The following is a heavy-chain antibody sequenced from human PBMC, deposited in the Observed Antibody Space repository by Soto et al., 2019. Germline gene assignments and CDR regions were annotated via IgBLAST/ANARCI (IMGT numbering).Heavy chain of an antibody. D-gene: IGHD2-8*02. CDR2: INHSGRT. CDR1: GGSFSGYY. CDR3: XXDEITGLFDY. J-gene: IGHJ4*02. V-gene: IGHV4-34*01. Sequence: QVQLQQWGAGLLKPSETLSLTCAVYGGSFSGYYWTWIRQPPGTGLEWIGEINHSGRTNYNPSLXXXXXXXXXXXXXXXXXXXXXXXXXXXXXXXXXXDEITGLFDYWGQGTLVTVSS.